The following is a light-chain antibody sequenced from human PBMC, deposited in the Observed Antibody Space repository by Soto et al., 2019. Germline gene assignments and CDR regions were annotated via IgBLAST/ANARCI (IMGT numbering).Light chain of an antibody. Sequence: EIVLTQSPATLSFSPGERATLSCRASQSVSRYLAWYQQKPGQAPRLLIYDASNRATGIPARSSGSGSGTDFTLTISRLEPEDFAVYYCQQRSNWPITFGQGTRLEIK. CDR3: QQRSNWPIT. V-gene: IGKV3-11*01. J-gene: IGKJ5*01. CDR1: QSVSRY. CDR2: DAS.